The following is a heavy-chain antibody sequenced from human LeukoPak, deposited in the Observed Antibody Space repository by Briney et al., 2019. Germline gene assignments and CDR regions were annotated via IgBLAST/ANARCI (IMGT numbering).Heavy chain of an antibody. Sequence: GASVKVSCKASRYTFTSYYMHWVRQAPGQGLEGMGIINPSGGSTSYAQKFQGRVTMTRDTSTSTVYMELSSLRSEDTAVYYCARNMGRNYDFWSGSPGLDVWGQGTTVTVSS. D-gene: IGHD3-3*01. J-gene: IGHJ6*02. CDR2: INPSGGST. CDR1: RYTFTSYY. V-gene: IGHV1-46*01. CDR3: ARNMGRNYDFWSGSPGLDV.